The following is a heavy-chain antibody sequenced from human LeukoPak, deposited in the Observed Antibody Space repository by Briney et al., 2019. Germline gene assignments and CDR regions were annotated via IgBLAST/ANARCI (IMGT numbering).Heavy chain of an antibody. V-gene: IGHV1-2*02. Sequence: ASVKVSCKASGYTFTGYYMHWVRQAPGQGLEWMGWFNPNSGGTNYAQKFQGRVTMTRDTSISTAYMELSRLRSDDTAVYYCARDRYPGRSWYSTNWFDPWGQGTLVTVSS. D-gene: IGHD6-13*01. J-gene: IGHJ5*02. CDR1: GYTFTGYY. CDR2: FNPNSGGT. CDR3: ARDRYPGRSWYSTNWFDP.